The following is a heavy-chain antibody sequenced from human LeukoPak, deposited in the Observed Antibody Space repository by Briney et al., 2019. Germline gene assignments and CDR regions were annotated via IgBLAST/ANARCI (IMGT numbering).Heavy chain of an antibody. Sequence: SETLSLTCTVSGVSISSSNSYWGWIRRPPGKGLEWIENIYYSGNTYYNASLKRQVSISIVPSKNQFSPRLTSVTAADTAVYYCARQTGSGLFILPGGQGTLVTVSS. J-gene: IGHJ4*02. D-gene: IGHD3/OR15-3a*01. V-gene: IGHV4-39*01. CDR3: ARQTGSGLFILP. CDR2: IYYSGNT. CDR1: GVSISSSNSY.